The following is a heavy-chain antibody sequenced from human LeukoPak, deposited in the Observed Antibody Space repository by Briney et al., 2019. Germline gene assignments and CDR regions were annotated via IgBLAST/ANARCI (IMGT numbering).Heavy chain of an antibody. CDR3: VRALGAPHDD. CDR1: GFTFSIHW. CDR2: ITSDGRTT. Sequence: GGSLRLSCAASGFTFSIHWMHWVRLAPGKGLVWVSRITSDGRTTDYADSVKGRFTVSRDNAKNTLFLQMNSLTAEDTAVYYCVRALGAPHDDWGLGTLVSVS. J-gene: IGHJ4*02. D-gene: IGHD3-16*01. V-gene: IGHV3-74*01.